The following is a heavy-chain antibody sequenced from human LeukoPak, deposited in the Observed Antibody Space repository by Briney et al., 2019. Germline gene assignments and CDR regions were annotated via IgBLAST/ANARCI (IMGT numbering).Heavy chain of an antibody. Sequence: GASVKVSCXASGYTFTGYYMHWVRQAPGQGLEWMAWINPNSGGTNYAQKFQGRVTMTRDTSISTAYMELSRLRSDDTAVYYCARFPGDSGSYFYPFDYWGQGTLVTVSS. CDR3: ARFPGDSGSYFYPFDY. CDR1: GYTFTGYY. D-gene: IGHD1-26*01. J-gene: IGHJ4*02. CDR2: INPNSGGT. V-gene: IGHV1-2*02.